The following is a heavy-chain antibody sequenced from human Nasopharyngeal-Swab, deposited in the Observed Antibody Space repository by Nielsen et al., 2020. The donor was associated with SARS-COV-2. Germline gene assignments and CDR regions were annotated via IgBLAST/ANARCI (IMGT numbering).Heavy chain of an antibody. CDR2: INPRSGDT. Sequence: ASVKVSCKPSGYTFSDYYIHWVRQAPGQGLEWMGRINPRSGDTDYAQSFQGRVTLTRDTSISTAYMELSRLRSDDTAVYYCARDLSNTGDAPDIWGQGTLVTVSS. CDR1: GYTFSDYY. V-gene: IGHV1-2*06. J-gene: IGHJ3*02. CDR3: ARDLSNTGDAPDI. D-gene: IGHD1/OR15-1a*01.